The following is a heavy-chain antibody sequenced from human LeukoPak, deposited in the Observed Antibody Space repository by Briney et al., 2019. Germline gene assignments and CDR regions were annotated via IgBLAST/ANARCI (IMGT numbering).Heavy chain of an antibody. Sequence: GGSLRLSCAASGFTFSSYWMSWFGQPPGKGLEWVANKKQDGSEKYYVDFVKGRFTISRDNAKNSLYLQMNSLRAEDTAVYYCARDPPDIWGQGTMVTVSS. CDR3: ARDPPDI. CDR2: KKQDGSEK. CDR1: GFTFSSYW. V-gene: IGHV3-7*01. J-gene: IGHJ3*02.